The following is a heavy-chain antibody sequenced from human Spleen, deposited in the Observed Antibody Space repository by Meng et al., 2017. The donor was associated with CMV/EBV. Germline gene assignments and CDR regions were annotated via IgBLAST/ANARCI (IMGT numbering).Heavy chain of an antibody. CDR2: IYWNDDK. V-gene: IGHV2-5*01. D-gene: IGHD1-7*01. J-gene: IGHJ3*02. CDR3: AHRDEYRLELNDAFDI. CDR1: GFSLSTSGVG. Sequence: SGPTLVKPTQTLTLTCTFSGFSLSTSGVGVGWIRQPPGKALEWLALIYWNDDKRYSPSLKSRLTITKDTSKNQVVLTMTNMDPVDTATYYCAHRDEYRLELNDAFDIWGQGTMVTVSS.